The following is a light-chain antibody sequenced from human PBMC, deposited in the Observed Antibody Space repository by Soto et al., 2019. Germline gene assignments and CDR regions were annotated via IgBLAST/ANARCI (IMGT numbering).Light chain of an antibody. CDR3: LQHDSFPPT. CDR2: DVS. CDR1: QTISSW. V-gene: IGKV1-5*01. Sequence: DIQMTQSPSTLCASVGDRVTITCRASQTISSWLAWYQQKPGKAPKLLIFDVSSLESGVPSRFSGSGSGTEFTLTISSLQPDDSATYYCLQHDSFPPTFGQGTRLEIK. J-gene: IGKJ5*01.